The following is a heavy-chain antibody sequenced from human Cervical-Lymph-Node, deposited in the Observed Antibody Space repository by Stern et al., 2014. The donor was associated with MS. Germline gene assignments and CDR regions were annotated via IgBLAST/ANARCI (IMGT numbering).Heavy chain of an antibody. CDR3: AREIITETTLGWFDP. CDR2: IVPIFGTS. V-gene: IGHV1-69*01. Sequence: QVQLVQSGAGVKRPGSSVKVSCKASGGTFHSDAIGWVRQAPGPGLEWMGGIVPIFGTSTYAQKFQGRVKITAEESAGTSYMELSGLRSEDTAFYYCAREIITETTLGWFDPWGQGTLVTVSS. CDR1: GGTFHSDA. D-gene: IGHD1-7*01. J-gene: IGHJ5*02.